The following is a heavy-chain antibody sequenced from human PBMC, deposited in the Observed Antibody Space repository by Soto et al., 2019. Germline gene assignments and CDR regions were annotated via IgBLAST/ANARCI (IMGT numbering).Heavy chain of an antibody. CDR3: ARDLAYGDSPNY. V-gene: IGHV1-69*08. CDR1: GGTFSSYT. D-gene: IGHD4-17*01. Sequence: SVKVSCKASGGTFSSYTISWVRQAPGQGLEWMGRIIPILGAANYAQKFQGRVTITADKSTSTAYMELRSLRSDDTAVYYCARDLAYGDSPNYWGQGTLVTVSS. CDR2: IIPILGAA. J-gene: IGHJ4*02.